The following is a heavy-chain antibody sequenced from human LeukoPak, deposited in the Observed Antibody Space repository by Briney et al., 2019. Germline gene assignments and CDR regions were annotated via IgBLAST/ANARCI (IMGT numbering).Heavy chain of an antibody. Sequence: ASVKVSCKASGYTFTSYYMHWVRQAPGQGLEWMGIINPSGGSTSYAQKFQGRVTMTRDTSISTAYMELSRLRSDDTAVYHCARVNDSSGYTYFYYYGMDVWGQGTTVTVSS. CDR3: ARVNDSSGYTYFYYYGMDV. CDR2: INPSGGST. D-gene: IGHD3-22*01. CDR1: GYTFTSYY. J-gene: IGHJ6*02. V-gene: IGHV1-46*01.